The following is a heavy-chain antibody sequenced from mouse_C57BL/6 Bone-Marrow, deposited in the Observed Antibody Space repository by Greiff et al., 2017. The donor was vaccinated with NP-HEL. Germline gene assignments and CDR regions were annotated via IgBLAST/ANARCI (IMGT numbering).Heavy chain of an antibody. J-gene: IGHJ1*03. Sequence: VQLQQSGPELVKPGASVKISCKASGYSFTDYNMNWVKQSNGKSLEWIGVINPNYGTTSYNQKFKGKATLTVDQSSSTAYMQRNSLTSEDSAVYYCARSGYYGSSLYWYFDVWGTGTTVTVSS. CDR3: ARSGYYGSSLYWYFDV. D-gene: IGHD1-1*01. V-gene: IGHV1-39*01. CDR1: GYSFTDYN. CDR2: INPNYGTT.